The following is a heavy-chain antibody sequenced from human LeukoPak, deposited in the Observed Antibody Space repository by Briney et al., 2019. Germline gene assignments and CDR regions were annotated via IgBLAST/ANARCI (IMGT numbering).Heavy chain of an antibody. CDR1: GYTFTGYY. CDR2: ISPNSGST. D-gene: IGHD3-22*01. Sequence: ASVKVSCKASGYTFTGYYMHWVRQAPGQGLEWMGWISPNSGSTKYAQMFQGRVTMTRDTSISTAYMELSRLRSDDTAVYYCARFRRYYDSSGYTSDAFDIWGQGTMVTVSS. CDR3: ARFRRYYDSSGYTSDAFDI. V-gene: IGHV1-2*02. J-gene: IGHJ3*02.